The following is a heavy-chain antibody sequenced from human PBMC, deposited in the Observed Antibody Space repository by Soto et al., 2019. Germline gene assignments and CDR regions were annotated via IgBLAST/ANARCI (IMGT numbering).Heavy chain of an antibody. V-gene: IGHV1-24*01. D-gene: IGHD3-16*02. CDR2: FDPEDGET. CDR3: ATSVPSIYDYIWGSYRFFDY. J-gene: IGHJ4*02. Sequence: ASVKVSCKVSGYTLTELSMHWVRQAPGKGLEWMGGFDPEDGETIYAQKFQGRVTMTEDTSTDTAYMELSSLRSEDTAVYYCATSVPSIYDYIWGSYRFFDYWAQGTLVPVS. CDR1: GYTLTELS.